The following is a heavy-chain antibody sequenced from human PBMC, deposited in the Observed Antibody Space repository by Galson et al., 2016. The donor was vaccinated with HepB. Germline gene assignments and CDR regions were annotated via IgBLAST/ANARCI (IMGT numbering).Heavy chain of an antibody. CDR1: GFTFSSYS. CDR2: ISSTTTYI. V-gene: IGHV3-21*01. Sequence: SLRLSCAASGFTFSSYSMNWVRQAPGKGLEWVSSISSTTTYIYYADSVKGRFTISRDNAKNSVYLQMNSLRAEDTAVYYCARQYWGGPSDYWGQGTLVTVSS. J-gene: IGHJ4*02. CDR3: ARQYWGGPSDY. D-gene: IGHD2/OR15-2a*01.